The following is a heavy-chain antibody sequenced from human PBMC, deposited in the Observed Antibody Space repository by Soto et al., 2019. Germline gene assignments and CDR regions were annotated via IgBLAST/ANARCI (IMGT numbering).Heavy chain of an antibody. Sequence: PGGSLRLSCAASGFTFSNYGMHWVRQAPGKGLEWVSSYDGSNKYYADSVKGRFTISRDNSRDTLYLQMNSLRAEDTALYYCAKDPNSGAAATYYFDYWGQGTLVTVSS. J-gene: IGHJ4*02. CDR2: SYDGSNK. CDR1: GFTFSNYG. V-gene: IGHV3-30*18. D-gene: IGHD6-13*01. CDR3: AKDPNSGAAATYYFDY.